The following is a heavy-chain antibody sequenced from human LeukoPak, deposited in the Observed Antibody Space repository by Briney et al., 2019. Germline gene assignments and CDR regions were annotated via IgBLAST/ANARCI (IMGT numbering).Heavy chain of an antibody. V-gene: IGHV4-59*05. CDR3: ARLSSWQTSFDY. J-gene: IGHJ4*02. CDR2: IYYSGST. D-gene: IGHD6-13*01. CDR1: GGSISSYY. Sequence: PSETLSLTCTVSGGSISSYYWSWIRQPPGKGLEWIGSIYYSGSTYYNPSLKSRVTISVDTSKNQFSLKLSSVTAADTAVYYCARLSSWQTSFDYWGQGTLVTVSS.